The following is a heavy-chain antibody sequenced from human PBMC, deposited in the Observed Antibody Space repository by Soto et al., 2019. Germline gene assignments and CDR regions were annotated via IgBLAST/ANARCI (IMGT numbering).Heavy chain of an antibody. Sequence: QVQLQQWGAGLLKPSETLSLTCAVYGGSFSGYYWSWIRQPPGKGLEWIGEINHSGSTNYNPSLKSRVTLSVDTSKNQFSLKLSSVTAADTAVYYCARVPGGYFDYWGQGTLVTVSS. D-gene: IGHD3-10*01. V-gene: IGHV4-34*01. CDR1: GGSFSGYY. J-gene: IGHJ4*02. CDR3: ARVPGGYFDY. CDR2: INHSGST.